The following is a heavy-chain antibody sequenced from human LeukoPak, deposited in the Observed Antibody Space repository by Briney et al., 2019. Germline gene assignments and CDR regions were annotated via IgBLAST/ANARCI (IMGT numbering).Heavy chain of an antibody. Sequence: GGSLRLSCAASGFTFSSYEMNWVRQTPGKGLEWVSYISSSGSTIYYADSVKGRFTISRDNAKNSLYLQMNSLRAEDTALYYCAKDRGGWFHFDYWGQGTLVTVSS. J-gene: IGHJ4*02. CDR1: GFTFSSYE. D-gene: IGHD6-19*01. CDR3: AKDRGGWFHFDY. CDR2: ISSSGSTI. V-gene: IGHV3-48*03.